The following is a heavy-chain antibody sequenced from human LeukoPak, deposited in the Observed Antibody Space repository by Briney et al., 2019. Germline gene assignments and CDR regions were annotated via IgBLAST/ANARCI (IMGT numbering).Heavy chain of an antibody. CDR3: AKGNWNRHFDY. CDR2: ISWNSGSI. D-gene: IGHD1-1*01. Sequence: PGGSLRLSCAASGFTFDDYAVHWVRQAPGKGLEWVSGISWNSGSIGYADSVKGRFTISRDNAKNSLYLQMNSLRAEDTALYYCAKGNWNRHFDYWGQGTLVTVSS. CDR1: GFTFDDYA. V-gene: IGHV3-9*01. J-gene: IGHJ4*02.